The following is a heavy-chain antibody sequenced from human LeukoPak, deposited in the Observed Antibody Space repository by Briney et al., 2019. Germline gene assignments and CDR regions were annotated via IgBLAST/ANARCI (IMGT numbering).Heavy chain of an antibody. CDR3: AQRNGFWSGSH. J-gene: IGHJ4*02. Sequence: SGPTLVKPTQTLTLTCTFSGFSLSTSGVGVGWICQPPGKALEWLALIYWNDDKRYSPSLKSRLTITKDTSKNQVVLTMTNMDPVDTATYYCAQRNGFWSGSHWGQGTLVTVSS. V-gene: IGHV2-5*01. CDR2: IYWNDDK. CDR1: GFSLSTSGVG. D-gene: IGHD3-3*01.